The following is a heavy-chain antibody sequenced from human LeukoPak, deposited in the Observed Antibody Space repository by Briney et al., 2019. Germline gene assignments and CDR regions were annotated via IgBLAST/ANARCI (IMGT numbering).Heavy chain of an antibody. V-gene: IGHV3-33*01. Sequence: GGSLRLSCAASGFTFSSYGMHWVRQAPGKGLEWVAVIWYDGSNKYYADFVKGRFTISRDNSKNTLYLQMNSLRAEDTAVYYCARDRSIAVVYYFDYWGQGTLVTVSS. D-gene: IGHD6-19*01. CDR2: IWYDGSNK. J-gene: IGHJ4*02. CDR3: ARDRSIAVVYYFDY. CDR1: GFTFSSYG.